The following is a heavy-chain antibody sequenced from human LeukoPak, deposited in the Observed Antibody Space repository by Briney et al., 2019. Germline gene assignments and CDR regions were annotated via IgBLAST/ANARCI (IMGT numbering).Heavy chain of an antibody. V-gene: IGHV4-59*08. CDR2: IYDSGST. Sequence: PSETLSLTCADSGGCISGYDWSWIRQPPGKGLEWIGYIYDSGSTNYNPSLKSRVTISVDASKNQFSLKLSSVTAADTAVYYCARVGSSGWYYFDYWGQGTLVTVSS. D-gene: IGHD6-19*01. J-gene: IGHJ4*02. CDR1: GGCISGYD. CDR3: ARVGSSGWYYFDY.